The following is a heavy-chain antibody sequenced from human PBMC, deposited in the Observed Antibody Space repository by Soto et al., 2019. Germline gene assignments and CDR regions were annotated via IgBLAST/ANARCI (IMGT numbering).Heavy chain of an antibody. J-gene: IGHJ6*02. CDR1: GGTFSRYA. CDR3: ARVPRFGLVIRNYYYYGMDV. V-gene: IGHV1-69*13. Sequence: SVKVSCKACGGTFSRYAFHWVRQAPGQGLEWMGGIFPIFGTANYAQNFQGRATITADESTSTAFMELNSQRSEDTAVYYCARVPRFGLVIRNYYYYGMDVWGQGTAVTVSS. D-gene: IGHD3-3*01. CDR2: IFPIFGTA.